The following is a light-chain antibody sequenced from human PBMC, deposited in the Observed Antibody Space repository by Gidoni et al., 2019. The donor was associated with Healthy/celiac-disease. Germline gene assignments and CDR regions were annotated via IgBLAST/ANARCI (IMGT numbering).Light chain of an antibody. CDR3: MQALQTPKT. Sequence: DIVMTQSPLSLPVTPGEPASISCRSSQSLLHSNGYNYLDWYLQKPGQSPQLLIYLGSTRASGVPDRVSGSGSGTDFTLKISRVEAEDVGVYYCMQALQTPKTFXXXTKVEIK. J-gene: IGKJ1*01. CDR1: QSLLHSNGYNY. V-gene: IGKV2-28*01. CDR2: LGS.